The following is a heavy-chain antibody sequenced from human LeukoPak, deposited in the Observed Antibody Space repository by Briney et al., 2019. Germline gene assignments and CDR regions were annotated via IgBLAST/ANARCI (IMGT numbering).Heavy chain of an antibody. CDR3: SRNGLVDFDY. CDR1: GFAFDDFA. V-gene: IGHV3-49*04. Sequence: GGSLRLSCTTSGFAFDDFAMSWVRQPAGKGLEWVGFIRRRAYGGAAEYAASVKGRFIISRDDSKGTAYLQMNSLKTEDTAVYYCSRNGLVDFDYWGQGSRVIVSP. J-gene: IGHJ4*02. CDR2: IRRRAYGGAA.